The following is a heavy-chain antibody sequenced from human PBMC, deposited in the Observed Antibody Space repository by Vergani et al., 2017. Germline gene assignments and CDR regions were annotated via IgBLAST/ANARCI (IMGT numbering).Heavy chain of an antibody. V-gene: IGHV4-39*01. CDR1: GGSISSSSHF. J-gene: IGHJ4*02. Sequence: QLQLHKSGPGLVKPSETLSLPCTLSGGSISSSSHFWGWIRQPPGKGLEWIGSIYHSGSTHYNPSLKSRVTISVDTSKNDFSLKVTSVTAADTAVYYCTRQPQEGARGPPSVPTWGQGISVIVSS. CDR3: TRQPQEGARGPPSVPT. CDR2: IYHSGST.